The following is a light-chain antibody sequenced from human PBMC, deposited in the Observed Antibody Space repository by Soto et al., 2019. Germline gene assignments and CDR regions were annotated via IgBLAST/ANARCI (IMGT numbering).Light chain of an antibody. CDR1: SSDVGAYNY. CDR3: SSHAGNNNYV. CDR2: EVS. V-gene: IGLV2-8*01. Sequence: QSALTQPPSASGSVGQSVTISCTGTSSDVGAYNYVSWYQQHPGKAPKLMIYEVSKRPSGVPDRFSGSKSGYTASLTVSGLQAEYEADYYCSSHAGNNNYVFGTGTKVTVL. J-gene: IGLJ1*01.